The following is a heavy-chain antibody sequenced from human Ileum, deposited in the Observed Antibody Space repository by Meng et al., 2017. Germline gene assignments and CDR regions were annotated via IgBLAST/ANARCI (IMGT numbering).Heavy chain of an antibody. Sequence: QVPPAEGGAGLLKPSDTLSHTCAVYCGSFSGYHCGWIRQPPGKGLEWIGDIDHSGSTNYNPSLKSRVTISVDTSKNQFSLNLNSVTAADTAVYYCARGGGPRAYYFDYWGRGALVTVSS. CDR3: ARGGGPRAYYFDY. D-gene: IGHD3-10*01. CDR2: IDHSGST. CDR1: CGSFSGYH. J-gene: IGHJ4*02. V-gene: IGHV4-34*02.